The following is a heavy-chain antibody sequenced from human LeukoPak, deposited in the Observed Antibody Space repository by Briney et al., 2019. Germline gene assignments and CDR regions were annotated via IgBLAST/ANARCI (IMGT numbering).Heavy chain of an antibody. J-gene: IGHJ5*02. CDR3: AREMATIQFDP. Sequence: TLSLTRTVSGASISSGSYYWSWIRQPAGKGPQWIGRIYTSGSTNYNPSLKSRVTISVDTSKNQFSLKLSSVTAADTAVYYCAREMATIQFDPWGQGTLVTVSS. CDR1: GASISSGSYY. CDR2: IYTSGST. D-gene: IGHD5-24*01. V-gene: IGHV4-61*02.